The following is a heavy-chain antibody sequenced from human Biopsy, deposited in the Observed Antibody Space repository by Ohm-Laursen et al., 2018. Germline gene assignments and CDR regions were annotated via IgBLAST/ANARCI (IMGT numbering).Heavy chain of an antibody. J-gene: IGHJ4*02. V-gene: IGHV4-4*07. CDR1: GDSISNSY. D-gene: IGHD5-18*01. Sequence: SETLSLTCIVSGDSISNSYWTWIRQPAGKGLEWIGRFYNSGSSSYNPSLKSRVTMSIDTSMNQFSLKLTSVTAADTAVYYCAKARTLDTAIAFDYWGQGTLVTVSS. CDR3: AKARTLDTAIAFDY. CDR2: FYNSGSS.